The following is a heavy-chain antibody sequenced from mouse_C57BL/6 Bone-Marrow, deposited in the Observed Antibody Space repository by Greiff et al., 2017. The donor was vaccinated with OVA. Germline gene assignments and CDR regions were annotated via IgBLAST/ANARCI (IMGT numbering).Heavy chain of an antibody. V-gene: IGHV1-26*01. CDR3: AAIYYDYLFDY. J-gene: IGHJ2*01. D-gene: IGHD2-4*01. CDR1: GYTFTDYY. CDR2: INPNNGGT. Sequence: EVQLQESGPELVKPGASVKISCKASGYTFTDYYMNWVKQSHGKSLEWIGDINPNNGGTSYNQKFKGKATLTVDKSSSTAYMELRSLTSEDSAVYYCAAIYYDYLFDYWGQGTTLTVSS.